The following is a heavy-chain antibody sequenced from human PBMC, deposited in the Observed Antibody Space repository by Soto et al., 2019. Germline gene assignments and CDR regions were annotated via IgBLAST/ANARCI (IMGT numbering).Heavy chain of an antibody. D-gene: IGHD2-2*01. CDR3: ARGVPGAEAGFGP. J-gene: IGHJ5*02. V-gene: IGHV1-18*01. Sequence: QVQLVQSGGEVKRPGASVKVSCKTSGYNFSNYGITWVRQAPGTPLEWLGWISLYSDGTNYSQKFQGRVSMTTDTATTTAYLELRRLRSDDTAVYYCARGVPGAEAGFGPWGQGTLGTFSS. CDR1: GYNFSNYG. CDR2: ISLYSDGT.